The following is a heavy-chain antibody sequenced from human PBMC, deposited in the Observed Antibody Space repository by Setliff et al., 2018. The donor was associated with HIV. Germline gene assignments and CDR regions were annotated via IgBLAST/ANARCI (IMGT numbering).Heavy chain of an antibody. Sequence: SETLSLTCTASYATLSTADYYWTWIRQPPGKGLEWIGFVSYTGTTRYSPSLRSRIYISIDASKNKFSLQLSSVTAADTAVYYCARQSTTSRDFDSWGQGTLVTVSS. J-gene: IGHJ4*02. V-gene: IGHV4-30-4*01. CDR1: YATLSTADYY. CDR3: ARQSTTSRDFDS. CDR2: VSYTGTT. D-gene: IGHD2-2*01.